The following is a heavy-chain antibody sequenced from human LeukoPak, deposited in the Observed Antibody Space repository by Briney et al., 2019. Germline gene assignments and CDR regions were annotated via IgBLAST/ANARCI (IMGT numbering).Heavy chain of an antibody. D-gene: IGHD1-26*01. CDR3: ARGRSGSSLYYFDY. Sequence: SETLSLTCTVSGGSISTYYWSWIRQPPGKGLEWIGYIYYSGSTNCNPSLKSRVTISVDTSKNQFSLRLSSVTAADTAVYSCARGRSGSSLYYFDYWGQGTLVTVSS. CDR2: IYYSGST. V-gene: IGHV4-59*01. J-gene: IGHJ4*02. CDR1: GGSISTYY.